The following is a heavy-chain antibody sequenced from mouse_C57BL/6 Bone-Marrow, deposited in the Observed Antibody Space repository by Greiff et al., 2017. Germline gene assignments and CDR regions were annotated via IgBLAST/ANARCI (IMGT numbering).Heavy chain of an antibody. J-gene: IGHJ4*01. Sequence: QVTLKVCGPGILQPSQTLSLTCSFSGFSLSTFGMGVGWIRPPSGKGLEWLAHIWWDDDKYYNPALKSRLPISKATSKNQVFLKIANVDTADTATYYCALLYDGYPYYYAMDYWGQGTSVTVSA. D-gene: IGHD2-3*01. CDR1: GFSLSTFGMG. CDR3: ALLYDGYPYYYAMDY. CDR2: IWWDDDK. V-gene: IGHV8-8*01.